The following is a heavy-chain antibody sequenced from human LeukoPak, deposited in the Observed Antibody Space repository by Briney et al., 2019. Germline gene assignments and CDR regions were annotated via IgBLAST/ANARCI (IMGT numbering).Heavy chain of an antibody. CDR1: GGSISSGDNY. V-gene: IGHV4-30-4*01. D-gene: IGHD2-15*01. Sequence: SETLSLTCTVSGGSISSGDNYWSWIRQPPGKGLEWIGYIYYSGRTYYHPSLKSRVTISVDTSKNQFSLKLSSVTAADTAVYDCARVQRYCSGGSCYGGGYFDYWGQGTLVTVSS. CDR2: IYYSGRT. J-gene: IGHJ4*02. CDR3: ARVQRYCSGGSCYGGGYFDY.